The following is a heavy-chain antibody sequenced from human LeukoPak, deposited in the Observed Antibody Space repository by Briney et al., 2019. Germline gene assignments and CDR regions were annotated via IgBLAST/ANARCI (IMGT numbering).Heavy chain of an antibody. D-gene: IGHD5-24*01. Sequence: SVKVSCKASGGTFISYAISWVRQAPGQGLEWMGRIIPIFGIANYAQKFQGRVTITADKSTSTAYMELSSLRSEDTAVYYCARDLSEMATRVGFDYWGQGTAVTVSS. CDR3: ARDLSEMATRVGFDY. CDR2: IIPIFGIA. CDR1: GGTFISYA. V-gene: IGHV1-69*04. J-gene: IGHJ4*03.